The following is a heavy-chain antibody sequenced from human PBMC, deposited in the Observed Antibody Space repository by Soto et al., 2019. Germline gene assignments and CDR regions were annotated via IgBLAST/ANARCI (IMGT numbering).Heavy chain of an antibody. CDR3: ARERGAYKYFDY. CDR1: GYMFASYG. V-gene: IGHV1-18*01. Sequence: QVQLVQSGAEVKKPGASVKVSCKVSGYMFASYGISWARQAPGQGLEWIGWINTYNGNINYAQKFQGRVTMTTDTSTSTAYIELRGLGSDDTALYYCARERGAYKYFDYWGQGTLVTVSS. D-gene: IGHD1-1*01. CDR2: INTYNGNI. J-gene: IGHJ4*02.